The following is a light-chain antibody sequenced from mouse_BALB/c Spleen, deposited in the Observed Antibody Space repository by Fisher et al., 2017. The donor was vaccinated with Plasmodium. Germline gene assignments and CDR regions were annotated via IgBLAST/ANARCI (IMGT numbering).Light chain of an antibody. CDR1: QSISNN. Sequence: DIVLTQSPATLSVTPGDSVSLSCRTSQSISNNLHWYQQKPHESPRLLIKYASQSISGVPDRFSGSGSGTDFTLKISSVEAEDLGVYFCFQTTHLPLTFGAGTKLELK. CDR3: FQTTHLPLT. J-gene: IGKJ5*01. V-gene: IGKV5-43*01. CDR2: YAS.